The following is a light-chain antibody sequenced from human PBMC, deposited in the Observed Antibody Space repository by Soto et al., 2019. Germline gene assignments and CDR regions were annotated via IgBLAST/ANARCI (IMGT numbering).Light chain of an antibody. J-gene: IGKJ3*01. CDR2: HAS. V-gene: IGKV1-27*01. Sequence: DIQMTQSPSSLSASIGDRVTITCRASQGISNYLAWYQEKPGKAPELLIYHASTLQSGVPSRFSGSGSGTDFTLTISRLQPEDVATYYCQNYNNFLFTFGPGTKVDIK. CDR3: QNYNNFLFT. CDR1: QGISNY.